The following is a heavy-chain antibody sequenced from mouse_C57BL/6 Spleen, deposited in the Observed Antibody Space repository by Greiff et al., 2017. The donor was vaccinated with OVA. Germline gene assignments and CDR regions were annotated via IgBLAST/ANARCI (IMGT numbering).Heavy chain of an antibody. V-gene: IGHV1-26*01. J-gene: IGHJ3*01. D-gene: IGHD1-1*01. Sequence: EVKLQQSGPELVKPGASVKISCKASGYTFTDYYMNWVKQSHGKSLEWIGDINPNNGGTSYNQKFKGKATLTVDKSSSTAYMELRSLTSEDSAVYYCARDYYGSSYGEGFAYWGQGTLVTVSA. CDR1: GYTFTDYY. CDR2: INPNNGGT. CDR3: ARDYYGSSYGEGFAY.